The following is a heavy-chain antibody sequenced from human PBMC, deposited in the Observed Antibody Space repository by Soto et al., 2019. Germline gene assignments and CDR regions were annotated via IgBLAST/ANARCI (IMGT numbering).Heavy chain of an antibody. Sequence: PSETLSLTCTVSGGSISSDEYYWSWIRQPPGEGLEWIGYIYYSGSTSYNPSLQSRLTISIDTSKNQFSLTLTSVSAADTAVYYSARDRSNSPEYFDYWGQGTLGTVSS. CDR2: IYYSGST. CDR1: GGSISSDEYY. V-gene: IGHV4-30-4*01. D-gene: IGHD1-1*01. J-gene: IGHJ4*02. CDR3: ARDRSNSPEYFDY.